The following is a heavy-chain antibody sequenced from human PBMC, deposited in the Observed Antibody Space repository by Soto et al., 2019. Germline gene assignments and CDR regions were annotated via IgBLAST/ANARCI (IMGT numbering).Heavy chain of an antibody. CDR3: NIGVSRLRSAVSGVYFRGSPYESSGYYDRGLDY. D-gene: IGHD2-15*01. CDR2: IIPIFGTA. CDR1: GGTFSSYA. V-gene: IGHV1-69*05. Sequence: QVQLVQSGAEVKKPGSSVKVSCKASGGTFSSYAISWVRQAPGQGLEWMGGIIPIFGTADYAQKFQGRVSPPFVTAYSVWRLQVRGMNPPDESKSPRNIGVSRLRSAVSGVYFRGSPYESSGYYDRGLDYWGQGTPVTVSS. J-gene: IGHJ4*02.